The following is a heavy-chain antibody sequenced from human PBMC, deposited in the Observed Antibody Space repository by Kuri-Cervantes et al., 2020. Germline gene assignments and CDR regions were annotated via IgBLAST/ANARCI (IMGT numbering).Heavy chain of an antibody. V-gene: IGHV3-21*04. Sequence: GESLKISFAASGFTFSSYSMNWVRQAPGKGLEWVSSISSSSSYIYYADSVKGRFTISRDNAKNSLYLQMNSLRAEDTAMYYCARDWAGKDFWGQGTLVTVSS. J-gene: IGHJ4*02. D-gene: IGHD6-19*01. CDR1: GFTFSSYS. CDR3: ARDWAGKDF. CDR2: ISSSSSYI.